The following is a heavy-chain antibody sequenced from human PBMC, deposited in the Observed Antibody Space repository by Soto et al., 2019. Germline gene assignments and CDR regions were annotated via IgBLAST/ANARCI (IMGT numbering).Heavy chain of an antibody. D-gene: IGHD6-19*01. J-gene: IGHJ4*02. Sequence: SETLSLTCTVSSGSITSVNSYWSWIRQFPGKGLEWIGYIHYSGSSYYNPSLRGRVTISEDTSKKQFSLKLNSVTAADTAVYYCARGSSGWSSIRLDDWGQGTLVTVSS. V-gene: IGHV4-31*03. CDR1: SGSITSVNSY. CDR3: ARGSSGWSSIRLDD. CDR2: IHYSGSS.